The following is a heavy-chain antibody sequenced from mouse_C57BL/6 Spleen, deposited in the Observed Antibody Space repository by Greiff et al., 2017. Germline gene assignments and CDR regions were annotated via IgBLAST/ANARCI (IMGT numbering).Heavy chain of an antibody. CDR1: GFTFTDYY. Sequence: EVQLVESGGGLVQPGGSLSLSCAASGFTFTDYYMSWVPHPPGKALEWLGFIRNKANGYTTEYSASVKGRFTISRGNSQSILYLQMNALRAEDSATYYCARLGSSSFDYWGQGTTLTVSS. CDR2: IRNKANGYTT. D-gene: IGHD1-1*01. V-gene: IGHV7-3*01. CDR3: ARLGSSSFDY. J-gene: IGHJ2*01.